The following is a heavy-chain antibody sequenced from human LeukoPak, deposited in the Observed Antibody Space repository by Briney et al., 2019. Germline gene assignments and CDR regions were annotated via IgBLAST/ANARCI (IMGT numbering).Heavy chain of an antibody. CDR2: IWSESKI. Sequence: GGSLRLSCAASGFTFSNYGMNWVRQAPGKGLEWISYIWSESKISYADSVKGRFTISRDNAKNSLYLQMSSLRVEDTGVYYCARDQDWSFDSWSQGTLVTVSS. D-gene: IGHD1-1*01. V-gene: IGHV3-48*01. CDR3: ARDQDWSFDS. CDR1: GFTFSNYG. J-gene: IGHJ4*02.